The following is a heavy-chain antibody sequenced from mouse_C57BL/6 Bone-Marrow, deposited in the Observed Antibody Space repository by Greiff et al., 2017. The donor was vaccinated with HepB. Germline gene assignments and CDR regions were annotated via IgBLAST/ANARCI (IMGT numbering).Heavy chain of an antibody. CDR1: GYTFTSYW. V-gene: IGHV1-69*01. J-gene: IGHJ4*01. Sequence: QVQLQQPGAELVMPGASVKLSCKASGYTFTSYWMHWVKQRPGQGLEWIGEIDPSDSYTNYNQKFKGKSTLTVDKSSSTAYMQLSSLTSEDSAVYYCARESHYYGRSRAGYAMDYWGQGTSVTVSS. CDR2: IDPSDSYT. CDR3: ARESHYYGRSRAGYAMDY. D-gene: IGHD1-1*01.